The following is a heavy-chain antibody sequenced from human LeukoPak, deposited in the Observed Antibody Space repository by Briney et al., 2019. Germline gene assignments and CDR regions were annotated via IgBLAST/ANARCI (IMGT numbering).Heavy chain of an antibody. Sequence: ASVKVSCKASGYTFISYGINWVRQATGQGLEWMEWMNPNSGNTGYAQKFQGRVTITADESTSTVYMELSSLRSEDTAVYYCARDRWSGYSGYAFDYWGQGTLVTVSS. CDR2: MNPNSGNT. J-gene: IGHJ4*02. CDR3: ARDRWSGYSGYAFDY. D-gene: IGHD5-12*01. CDR1: GYTFISYG. V-gene: IGHV1-8*01.